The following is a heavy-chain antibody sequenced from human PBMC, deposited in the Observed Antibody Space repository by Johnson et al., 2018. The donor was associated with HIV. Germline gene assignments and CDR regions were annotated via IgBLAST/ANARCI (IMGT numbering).Heavy chain of an antibody. J-gene: IGHJ3*02. CDR2: IKSKTDGGTT. CDR1: GFTFSNAW. Sequence: VQLVESGGGLVKPGGSLRLSCAASGFTFSNAWMSWVRQAPGKGLEWVGRIKSKTDGGTTDYAAPVKGRFTISRDDSKNSLYLQMNSLRAEDTAVDYCARDRPSKWLRSNDDAFDIWGQGTMVTVSS. CDR3: ARDRPSKWLRSNDDAFDI. V-gene: IGHV3-15*01. D-gene: IGHD5-12*01.